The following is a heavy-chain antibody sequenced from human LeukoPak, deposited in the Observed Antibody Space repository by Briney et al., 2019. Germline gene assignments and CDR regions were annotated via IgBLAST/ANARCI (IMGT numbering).Heavy chain of an antibody. CDR2: IKPSSGRT. CDR1: GYTFISYY. J-gene: IGHJ4*02. V-gene: IGHV1-46*01. D-gene: IGHD5-12*01. Sequence: ASVKVSCKASGYTFISYYMHWVRQAPGQGLEWMGIIKPSSGRTSYSQKFQGRVTMTRDTSTSTVYMELSSLRSEDTAVYYCARGMDIVATLASPLFPPGHNYFDYWGQGTLVTVSS. CDR3: ARGMDIVATLASPLFPPGHNYFDY.